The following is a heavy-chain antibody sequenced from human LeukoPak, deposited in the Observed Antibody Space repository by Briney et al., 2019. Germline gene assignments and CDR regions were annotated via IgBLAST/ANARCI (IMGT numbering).Heavy chain of an antibody. CDR2: ISSSSCYI. V-gene: IGHV3-21*01. CDR3: ATYTIFDAFDI. J-gene: IGHJ3*02. Sequence: GGSLRLSCAASGFTFSSYSMNWVRQAPGKGLEWVSSISSSSCYIYYADSVKGRFTISRDNAKNSLYLQMNSLRAEDTAVYYCATYTIFDAFDIWGQGTMVTVSS. D-gene: IGHD3-3*01. CDR1: GFTFSSYS.